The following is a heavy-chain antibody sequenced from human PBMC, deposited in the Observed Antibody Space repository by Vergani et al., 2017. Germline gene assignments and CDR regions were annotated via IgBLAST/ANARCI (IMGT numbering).Heavy chain of an antibody. V-gene: IGHV3-74*01. CDR1: GFTFSSYW. J-gene: IGHJ6*02. CDR3: ASPLLWFGELLPKGMDV. CDR2: INSDGSST. D-gene: IGHD3-10*01. Sequence: EVQLVESGGGLVQPGGSLRLSCAASGFTFSSYWMHWVRQAPGKGLVWVSCINSDGSSTSYADSVKGRFTISRDNAKNTLYLQMNSLRAEDTAVYYCASPLLWFGELLPKGMDVWGQGTTVTVSS.